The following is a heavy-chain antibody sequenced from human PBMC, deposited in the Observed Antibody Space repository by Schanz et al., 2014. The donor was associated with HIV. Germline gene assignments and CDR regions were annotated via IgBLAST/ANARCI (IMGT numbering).Heavy chain of an antibody. J-gene: IGHJ4*02. CDR3: ARDNDPYYYDNSGYYDRLFDY. CDR1: GGSFSGDY. Sequence: QVQLQQWGAGLLKPSETLSLTCAVYGGSFSGDYWTWLRQSPGKALEWIGEINHIGSTNYNPSLQSRVPISLDTSKNQFPLRLSSVTAADTAVYYCARDNDPYYYDNSGYYDRLFDYWGQGTLVTVSS. D-gene: IGHD3-22*01. V-gene: IGHV4-34*01. CDR2: INHIGST.